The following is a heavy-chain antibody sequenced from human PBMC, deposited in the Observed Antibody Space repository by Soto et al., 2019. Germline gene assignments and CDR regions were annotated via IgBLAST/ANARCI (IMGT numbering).Heavy chain of an antibody. V-gene: IGHV4-39*07. Sequence: SETLSLTWTGSGGSISTRDSISTRSFYWGWKRQPPGKGLQWIASISYSDGSFYNSSLKSRLTISVDTSKNQFSLKLSSVTAADTAVYYCARVKSKYRGWYLDYWGQGTLVTVSS. D-gene: IGHD6-19*01. CDR3: ARVKSKYRGWYLDY. J-gene: IGHJ4*02. CDR2: ISYSDGS. CDR1: GGSISTRDSISTRSFY.